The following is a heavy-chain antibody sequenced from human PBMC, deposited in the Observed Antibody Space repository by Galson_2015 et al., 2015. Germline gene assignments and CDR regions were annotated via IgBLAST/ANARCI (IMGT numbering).Heavy chain of an antibody. Sequence: SVKVSCKASGYTFTSYYMHWVRQAPGQGLEWMGIVNPSGGSTSYAQKFQGRVTMARDTSTSTVYMELSSLRSEDTAVYYCARLVDRGKYYFDYWGQGTLVTVSS. V-gene: IGHV1-46*01. CDR2: VNPSGGST. D-gene: IGHD3-22*01. CDR1: GYTFTSYY. J-gene: IGHJ4*02. CDR3: ARLVDRGKYYFDY.